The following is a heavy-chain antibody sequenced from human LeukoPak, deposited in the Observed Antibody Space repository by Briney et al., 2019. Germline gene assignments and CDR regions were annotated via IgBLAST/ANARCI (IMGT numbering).Heavy chain of an antibody. CDR2: ISYDGDKK. CDR3: ARGVTEDTGVAQFDS. V-gene: IGHV3-30*04. Sequence: GGSLRLSCAASGFTFFTYSMHWVRQAPGKGLEWVAVISYDGDKKYYADSVKGRLTISRDNSKNTLYLQMNSLRPDDTAVYYCARGVTEDTGVAQFDSWGQEPWSSSPQ. D-gene: IGHD3-3*01. CDR1: GFTFFTYS. J-gene: IGHJ4*01.